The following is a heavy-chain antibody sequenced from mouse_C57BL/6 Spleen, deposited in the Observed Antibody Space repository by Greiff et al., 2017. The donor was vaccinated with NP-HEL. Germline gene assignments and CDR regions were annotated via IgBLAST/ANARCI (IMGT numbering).Heavy chain of an antibody. D-gene: IGHD4-1*01. V-gene: IGHV1-52*01. J-gene: IGHJ1*03. CDR3: ARAIELGRGYFDV. Sequence: QVQLQQPGAELVRPGSSVKLSYKASGYTFTSYWMHWVKQRPIQGLEWIGNIDPSDSETHYNQKFKDKATLTVDKSSSTAYMQLSSLTSEDSAVYYCARAIELGRGYFDVWGTGTTVTVSS. CDR1: GYTFTSYW. CDR2: IDPSDSET.